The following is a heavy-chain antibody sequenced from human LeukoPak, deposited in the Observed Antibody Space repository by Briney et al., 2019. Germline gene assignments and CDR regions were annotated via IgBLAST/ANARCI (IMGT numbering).Heavy chain of an antibody. CDR2: IDPSGGRT. Sequence: ASVKVSCKASGYTFTSYYMHWVRQAPGQGLEWMGIIDPSGGRTTYAQKFQGRVTMTRDTSTSTVYMEPSSLRSEDTAIYYCARLTWYCSSASCSEYYFAYWGQGTLVTVSS. CDR1: GYTFTSYY. D-gene: IGHD2-2*01. V-gene: IGHV1-46*01. J-gene: IGHJ4*02. CDR3: ARLTWYCSSASCSEYYFAY.